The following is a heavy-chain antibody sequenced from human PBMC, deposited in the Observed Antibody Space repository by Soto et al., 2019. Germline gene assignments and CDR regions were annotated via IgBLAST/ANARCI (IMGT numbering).Heavy chain of an antibody. CDR2: ISGSGGST. Sequence: HPGGSLRLSCAASGFTFSSYAMSWVRQAPGKGLEWVSAISGSGGSTYYADSVKGRFTTSRDNSKNTLYLQMKSLRAEDTAVYYCAKWGSSQYYYYGMDVWGQGTTVTVSS. CDR3: AKWGSSQYYYYGMDV. D-gene: IGHD6-6*01. J-gene: IGHJ6*02. CDR1: GFTFSSYA. V-gene: IGHV3-23*01.